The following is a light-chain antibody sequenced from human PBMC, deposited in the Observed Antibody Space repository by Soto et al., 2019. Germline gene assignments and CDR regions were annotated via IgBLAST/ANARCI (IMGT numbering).Light chain of an antibody. Sequence: EIVLTQSPATLSLSPGERATLSCRASQSVSSYLAWYQQKPGQAPRLLIYDASNRATGIPARFSGSGSGTDFTLTISSLETEDFAVYYCQQRSNWPIPFGQGTRLEIK. CDR2: DAS. CDR1: QSVSSY. CDR3: QQRSNWPIP. J-gene: IGKJ5*01. V-gene: IGKV3-11*01.